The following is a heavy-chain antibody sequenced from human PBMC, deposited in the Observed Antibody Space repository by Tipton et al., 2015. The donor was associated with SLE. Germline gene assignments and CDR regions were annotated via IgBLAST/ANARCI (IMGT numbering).Heavy chain of an antibody. CDR3: ARTDSGGDLFVFDS. D-gene: IGHD2-21*01. Sequence: TLSLTCTVSGGSISSHYWTWIRQPPGKGLEWIGHIYYTGTTNYSPSLKSRLTISVGTSKNQFSLKLTSVTAADTAVYYCARTDSGGDLFVFDSWGQGSLVTVSS. CDR1: GGSISSHY. V-gene: IGHV4-59*11. CDR2: IYYTGTT. J-gene: IGHJ4*02.